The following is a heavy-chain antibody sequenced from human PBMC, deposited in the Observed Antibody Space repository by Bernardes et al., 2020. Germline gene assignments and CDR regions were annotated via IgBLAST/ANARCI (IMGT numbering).Heavy chain of an antibody. CDR3: ARMGSGYIRMDV. D-gene: IGHD3-22*01. J-gene: IGHJ6*04. Sequence: ETLSLTCAVYGGSFSGYYWSWIRQPPGKGLEWIGEINHSGSTNYNPSLKSRVTISVDTSKNQFSLKLSSVTAADTAVYYCARMGSGYIRMDVWGKGTTVTVSS. CDR1: GGSFSGYY. CDR2: INHSGST. V-gene: IGHV4-34*01.